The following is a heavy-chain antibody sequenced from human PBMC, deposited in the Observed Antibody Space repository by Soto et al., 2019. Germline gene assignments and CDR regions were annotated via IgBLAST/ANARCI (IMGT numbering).Heavy chain of an antibody. Sequence: EVQLVESGGGLVQPGGSLKLSCAASGFTFSGSAMHWVRQASGKGLEWVGRIRSKANSYATAYAASVKGRFTISRDDSKSTAYLQMNSLKTEDTAVYYCTRLEGSYSRGWSYWGQGTLVTVSS. CDR3: TRLEGSYSRGWSY. CDR2: IRSKANSYAT. CDR1: GFTFSGSA. J-gene: IGHJ4*02. V-gene: IGHV3-73*02. D-gene: IGHD6-19*01.